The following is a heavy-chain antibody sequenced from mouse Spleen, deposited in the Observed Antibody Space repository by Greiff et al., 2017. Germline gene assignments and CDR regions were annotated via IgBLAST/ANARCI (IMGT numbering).Heavy chain of an antibody. V-gene: IGHV1-72*01. CDR2: IDPNSGGT. CDR3: ARSFLTADYFDY. D-gene: IGHD4-1*01. Sequence: QVQLKQPGAELVKPGASVKLSCKASGYTFTSYWMHWVKQRPGRGLEWIGRIDPNSGGTKYNEKFKSKATLTVDKPSSTAYMQLSSLTSEDSAVYYCARSFLTADYFDYWGQGTTLTGSS. CDR1: GYTFTSYW. J-gene: IGHJ2*01.